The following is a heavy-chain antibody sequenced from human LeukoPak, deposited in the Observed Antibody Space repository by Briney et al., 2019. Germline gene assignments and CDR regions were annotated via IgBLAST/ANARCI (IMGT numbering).Heavy chain of an antibody. D-gene: IGHD2-15*01. CDR1: GYTFTGYY. CDR3: ARDPLLAGYFDY. CDR2: INPSGGST. J-gene: IGHJ4*02. V-gene: IGHV1-46*01. Sequence: ASVKVSCKASGYTFTGYYMHWVRQAPGQGLEWMGIINPSGGSTSYAQKFQGRVTMTRDMSTSTVYMELSSLRSEDTAVYYCARDPLLAGYFDYWGQGTLSPSPQ.